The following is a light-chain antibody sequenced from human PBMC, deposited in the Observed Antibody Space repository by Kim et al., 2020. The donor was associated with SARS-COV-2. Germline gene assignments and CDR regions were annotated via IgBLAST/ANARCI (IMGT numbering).Light chain of an antibody. V-gene: IGLV7-46*01. J-gene: IGLJ3*02. Sequence: QAVVTQEPSLTVSPGGTVTLTCGSSTGAVTSGHYPYWFQQKPGQAPRRLIYDTSKRHSWTPARFSGSLLGGKAALTLSGAQPEDEAEYYCLLSYSGARGHWVFGGGTQLTVL. CDR3: LLSYSGARGHWV. CDR2: DTS. CDR1: TGAVTSGHY.